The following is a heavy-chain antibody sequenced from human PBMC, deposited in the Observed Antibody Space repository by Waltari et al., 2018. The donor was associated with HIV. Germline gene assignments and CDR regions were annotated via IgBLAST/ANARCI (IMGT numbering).Heavy chain of an antibody. V-gene: IGHV4-61*02. D-gene: IGHD3-22*01. J-gene: IGHJ6*02. CDR1: GGSISSGSYY. CDR2: IYTSGST. Sequence: QVQLQESGPGLVKPSQTLSLTCTVSGGSISSGSYYWRWIRQPAGKGLEWIGRIYTSGSTNYNPSLKSRVTISVDTSKNQFSPKLSSVTAADTAVYYCAAYYYDSSGYGGYYYGMDVWGQGTTVTVSS. CDR3: AAYYYDSSGYGGYYYGMDV.